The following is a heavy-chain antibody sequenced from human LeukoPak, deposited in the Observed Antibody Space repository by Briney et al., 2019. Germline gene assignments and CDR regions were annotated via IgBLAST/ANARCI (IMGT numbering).Heavy chain of an antibody. CDR3: ARDYYCSGGSCEPD. D-gene: IGHD2-15*01. V-gene: IGHV1-2*02. CDR1: GYTFTGYY. CDR2: INPNSGGT. Sequence: GASVKVSCKASGYTFTGYYMHWVRQAPGQGLEWMGWINPNSGGTNYAQKFQGRVTMTRDTSISTAYMELSRLRSDDTAVYYCARDYYCSGGSCEPDWGQGTLVTVSS. J-gene: IGHJ4*02.